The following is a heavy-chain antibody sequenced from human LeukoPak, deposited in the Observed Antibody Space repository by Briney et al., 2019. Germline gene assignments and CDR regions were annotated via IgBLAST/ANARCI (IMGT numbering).Heavy chain of an antibody. D-gene: IGHD1-26*01. J-gene: IGHJ4*02. V-gene: IGHV3-48*02. CDR3: AREGRYSGSDYFDY. CDR1: GFTFSTYS. Sequence: GGSLRLPCAASGFTFSTYSMNWVLQAPGKGLEWVSYISSSSSIKYYADSVKGRFTISRDNAKNSLYLQMNSLRDEDTAVYYCAREGRYSGSDYFDYWGQGTLVTVSS. CDR2: ISSSSSIK.